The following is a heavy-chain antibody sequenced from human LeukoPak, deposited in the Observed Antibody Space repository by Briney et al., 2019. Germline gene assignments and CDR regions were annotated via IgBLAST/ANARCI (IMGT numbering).Heavy chain of an antibody. CDR3: ARQGIVGAITYYFDY. CDR1: GGSISSYY. D-gene: IGHD1-26*01. J-gene: IGHJ4*02. CDR2: IYTSGST. Sequence: PSETLSLTCTVSGGSISSYYWSWIRQPAGKGLEWIGRIYTSGSTNYNPSLKSRVTMSVDTSKNQFSLKLSSVTAADTAVYYCARQGIVGAITYYFDYWGQGTLVTVSS. V-gene: IGHV4-4*07.